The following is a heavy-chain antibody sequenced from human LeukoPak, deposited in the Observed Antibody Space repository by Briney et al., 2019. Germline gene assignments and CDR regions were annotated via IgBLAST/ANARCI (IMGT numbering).Heavy chain of an antibody. V-gene: IGHV4-59*08. D-gene: IGHD3-10*01. CDR2: ISYSGST. CDR1: GGSISNYY. J-gene: IGHJ4*02. Sequence: PSETLSLTCTVSGGSISNYYWNWIRQSPGEGLEWIGYISYSGSTSYKPSLESRVTISVDTSRNQFSLTLSSVTAADTAVYYCARSDNYGSGTFSPFDYWGQGTLVTVSS. CDR3: ARSDNYGSGTFSPFDY.